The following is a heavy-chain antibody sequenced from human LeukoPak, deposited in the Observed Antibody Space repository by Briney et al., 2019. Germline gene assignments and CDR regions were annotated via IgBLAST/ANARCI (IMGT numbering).Heavy chain of an antibody. D-gene: IGHD5-18*01. J-gene: IGHJ4*02. CDR2: INWNGGST. V-gene: IGHV3-20*04. CDR1: GFTFDDYG. CDR3: ARDLSGVTGYTYGRGIDY. Sequence: GGSLRLSCAASGFTFDDYGMSWVRQAPGKGVEWVSGINWNGGSTGYADSVKGRFTISRDNAKTSLYLQMNSLRAEDTAVYYCARDLSGVTGYTYGRGIDYWGQGTLVTVSS.